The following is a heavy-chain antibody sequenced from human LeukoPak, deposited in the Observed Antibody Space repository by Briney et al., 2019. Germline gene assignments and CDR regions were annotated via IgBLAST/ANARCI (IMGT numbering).Heavy chain of an antibody. V-gene: IGHV4-34*01. CDR2: INHSGST. CDR3: ARGLRMTTFHNWFDP. J-gene: IGHJ5*02. Sequence: SETLSLTCAVYGGSFSGYYWSWIRQPPGKGLEWIGEINHSGSTNYNPSLKSRVTISVDTSKNQFSLKLSSVTAADTAAYYCARGLRMTTFHNWFDPWGQGTLVTVSS. D-gene: IGHD1-1*01. CDR1: GGSFSGYY.